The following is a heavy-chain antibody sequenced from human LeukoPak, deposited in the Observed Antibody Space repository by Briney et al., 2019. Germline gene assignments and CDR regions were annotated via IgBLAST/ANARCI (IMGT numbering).Heavy chain of an antibody. CDR2: IYYSGST. CDR1: GGSISSYY. J-gene: IGHJ4*02. Sequence: SETLSLTCTVSGGSISSYYWSWIRQPPGKGLEWIGYIYYSGSTNYNPFLKSRVTISVDTSKNQFSLKLSSVTAADTAVYYCASTQGYYYPRWGQGTLVTVSS. CDR3: ASTQGYYYPR. V-gene: IGHV4-59*08. D-gene: IGHD3-10*01.